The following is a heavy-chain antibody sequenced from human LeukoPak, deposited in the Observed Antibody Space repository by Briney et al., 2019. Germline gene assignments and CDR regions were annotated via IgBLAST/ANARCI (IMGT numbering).Heavy chain of an antibody. CDR3: AREVGATKNYFAY. D-gene: IGHD1-26*01. CDR1: GLTVSSNY. V-gene: IGHV3-53*01. J-gene: IGHJ4*02. CDR2: IYSGGST. Sequence: GGSLRLSCAASGLTVSSNYMSWVRQAPGKGLEWVSVIYSGGSTYYADSVKGRFTISRDNSNNTLYLQMNSLRAEDTAVYYCAREVGATKNYFAYWGQGTLVTVS.